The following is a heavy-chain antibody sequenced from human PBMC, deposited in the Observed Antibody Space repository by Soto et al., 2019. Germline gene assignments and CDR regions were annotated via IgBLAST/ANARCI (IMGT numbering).Heavy chain of an antibody. Sequence: ASVKVSCKASGYTFTSYGISWVRQAPGQGLEWMGWISAYYGNTNYAQKLQGRVTMTADTSTSTAYMELRSLRSDDTAVYYCATTGILESYSAFDYWGQGTLVTVSS. CDR3: ATTGILESYSAFDY. J-gene: IGHJ4*02. CDR2: ISAYYGNT. V-gene: IGHV1-18*04. D-gene: IGHD1-26*01. CDR1: GYTFTSYG.